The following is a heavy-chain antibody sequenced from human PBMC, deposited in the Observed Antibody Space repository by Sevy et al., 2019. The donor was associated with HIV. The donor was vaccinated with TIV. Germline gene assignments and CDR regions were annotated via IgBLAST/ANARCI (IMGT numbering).Heavy chain of an antibody. J-gene: IGHJ6*02. V-gene: IGHV1-69*13. CDR3: ARELYYYGSGSSNYYYYGMDV. CDR1: GGTFSSYA. CDR2: IIPIFGTA. Sequence: ASVKVSCKASGGTFSSYAISWVRQAPGQGLEWMGGIIPIFGTANYAQKFQGRVTITADESTSTAYMELGSLGSEDTAVYYCARELYYYGSGSSNYYYYGMDVWGQGTTVTVSS. D-gene: IGHD3-10*01.